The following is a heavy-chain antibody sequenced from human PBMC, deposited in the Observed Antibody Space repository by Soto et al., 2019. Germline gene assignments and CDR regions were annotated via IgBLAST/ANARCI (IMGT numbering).Heavy chain of an antibody. CDR2: ISYDGSNK. CDR1: GFTFSSYG. D-gene: IGHD3-22*01. Sequence: QVQLVESGGGVVQPGRSLRLSCAASGFTFSSYGMHWVRQAPGKGLEWVAVISYDGSNKYYADSVKGRFTISRDNSKNPLYLQMNSLRAEDTAVYYCAKDPTDYDSSGYYSPWGQGTLVTVSS. CDR3: AKDPTDYDSSGYYSP. V-gene: IGHV3-30*18. J-gene: IGHJ5*02.